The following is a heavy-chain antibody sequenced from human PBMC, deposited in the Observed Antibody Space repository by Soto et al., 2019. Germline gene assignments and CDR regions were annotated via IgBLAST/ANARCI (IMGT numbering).Heavy chain of an antibody. Sequence: SQTLSLTCAISGDSVSSNSAGWNWIRQSPSRGLEWLGRSYYRSKWYNEYAVSVKSRIIINADTSKNQFSLQLNSVTPEDTAVYYCVRAVVPARTHNWFDPWGQGALVTDSS. CDR2: SYYRSKWYN. V-gene: IGHV6-1*01. D-gene: IGHD2-2*01. CDR1: GDSVSSNSAG. J-gene: IGHJ5*02. CDR3: VRAVVPARTHNWFDP.